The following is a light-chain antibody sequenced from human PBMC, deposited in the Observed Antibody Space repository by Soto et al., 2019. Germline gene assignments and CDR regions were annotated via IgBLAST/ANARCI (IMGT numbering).Light chain of an antibody. J-gene: IGLJ2*01. V-gene: IGLV2-14*01. CDR3: SSYTSSSTLPVV. CDR1: SSDVGGYNY. CDR2: EVS. Sequence: QSALTQPASVSGSPGQSITISCTGTSSDVGGYNYVSWYQQHPGKAPKLMIYEVSNRPSGVSNRFSGSKSGNTASLTISGLRAEDEADYYCSSYTSSSTLPVVFGGGTKLTVL.